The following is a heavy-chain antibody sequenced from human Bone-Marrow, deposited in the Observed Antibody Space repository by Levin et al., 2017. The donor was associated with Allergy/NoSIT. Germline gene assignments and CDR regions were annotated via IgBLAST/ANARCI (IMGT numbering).Heavy chain of an antibody. Sequence: GGSLRLSCAASGFTFRTHDMHWVRQGTGKGLEWFSTIGTAGDTYYPDSVRGRFTISRENAKNSLYLQMNGLSAGDTAVYYCARYNYEYNALDIWGQGTMVTVSS. CDR2: IGTAGDT. D-gene: IGHD5-18*01. CDR1: GFTFRTHD. CDR3: ARYNYEYNALDI. V-gene: IGHV3-13*01. J-gene: IGHJ3*02.